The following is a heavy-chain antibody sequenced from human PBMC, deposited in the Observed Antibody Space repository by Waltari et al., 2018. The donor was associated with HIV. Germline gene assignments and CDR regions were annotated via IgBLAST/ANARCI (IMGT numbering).Heavy chain of an antibody. J-gene: IGHJ4*02. D-gene: IGHD5-18*01. CDR2: ISYDGSNK. CDR1: GFTFSNYA. V-gene: IGHV3-30*04. Sequence: QVQLVESGGGVVQPGRSLRLSWAASGFTFSNYAMPWVRQAPGKGLEWVAVISYDGSNKYYADSVKGRFTISRDNSKITLYLQMNSLRAEDTAVYYCARDPSGYSYNYVLSPYFDYWGQGTLVTVSS. CDR3: ARDPSGYSYNYVLSPYFDY.